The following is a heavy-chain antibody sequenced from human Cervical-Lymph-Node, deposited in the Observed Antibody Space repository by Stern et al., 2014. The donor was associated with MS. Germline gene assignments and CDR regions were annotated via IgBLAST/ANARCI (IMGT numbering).Heavy chain of an antibody. D-gene: IGHD5-18*01. CDR3: ARDKEDTNMAFRYFDN. J-gene: IGHJ4*02. CDR2: IYTTGST. Sequence: QLQLQESGPGLVKPSQTLSLTCTVSGGSVGSGSYDWSWIRQPAGKGLEWIGRIYTTGSTYYNPSLKSRVSISIDTYKNQFSLKLTSVTAADTAVYYCARDKEDTNMAFRYFDNWGQGTLVTVSS. CDR1: GGSVGSGSYD. V-gene: IGHV4-61*02.